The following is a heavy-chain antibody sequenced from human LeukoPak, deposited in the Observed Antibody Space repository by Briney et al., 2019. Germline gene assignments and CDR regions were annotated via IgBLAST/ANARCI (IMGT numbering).Heavy chain of an antibody. Sequence: PSETQSLTCTVSGASINSYYFTWIRQPAGKGLEWIGRVFSDGATDYNPSLQSRVTMSLDTSKNQVSLKLSSVAAADTAVYYCARTFCSGGNCFHFDYWGQGTLVTVSS. V-gene: IGHV4-4*07. CDR2: VFSDGAT. J-gene: IGHJ4*02. D-gene: IGHD2-15*01. CDR3: ARTFCSGGNCFHFDY. CDR1: GASINSYY.